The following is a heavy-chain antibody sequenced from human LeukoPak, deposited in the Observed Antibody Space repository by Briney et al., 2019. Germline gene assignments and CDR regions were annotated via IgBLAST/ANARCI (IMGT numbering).Heavy chain of an antibody. D-gene: IGHD6-19*01. CDR3: ASSIAVTGIGAFDI. Sequence: GGSLRLSCAVSGFIVSSNYMSWVRQAPGKGLEWVSVIYSGGSTLYADSVKGRFSISRDRSKNTLYLQMNSLRAEDTAVYYCASSIAVTGIGAFDIWGQGTMATVSS. V-gene: IGHV3-53*01. J-gene: IGHJ3*02. CDR2: IYSGGST. CDR1: GFIVSSNY.